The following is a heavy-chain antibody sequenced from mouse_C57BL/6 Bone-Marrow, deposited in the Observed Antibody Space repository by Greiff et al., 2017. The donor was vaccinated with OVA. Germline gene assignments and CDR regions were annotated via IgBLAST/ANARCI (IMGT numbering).Heavy chain of an antibody. D-gene: IGHD1-1*02. Sequence: QVQLQQPGAELVRPGSSVKLSCKASGYTFTSYWMDWVKQRPGQGLEWIGNIYPSDSETHYNQKFKDKATLTVDKSSSTAYMKLSSLTSEDSAVYYCARGAQLWYYFDYWGQGTTLTVSS. V-gene: IGHV1-61*01. J-gene: IGHJ2*01. CDR2: IYPSDSET. CDR3: ARGAQLWYYFDY. CDR1: GYTFTSYW.